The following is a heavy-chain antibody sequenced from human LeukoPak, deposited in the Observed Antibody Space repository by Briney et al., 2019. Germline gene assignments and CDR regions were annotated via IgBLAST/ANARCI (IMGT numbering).Heavy chain of an antibody. V-gene: IGHV3-23*01. CDR1: GFTFSSYA. D-gene: IGHD2-2*01. J-gene: IGHJ4*02. CDR3: AKGPAVIIVPTPMDS. Sequence: GGSLRLSGAASGFTFSSYAMSWVRQAPGKGLEWVSSISGNSDVTYSADSVKGRFTVSRDNSKNTLYLQMNILRAEDTAVYYCAKGPAVIIVPTPMDSWGQGTLVTVSS. CDR2: ISGNSDVT.